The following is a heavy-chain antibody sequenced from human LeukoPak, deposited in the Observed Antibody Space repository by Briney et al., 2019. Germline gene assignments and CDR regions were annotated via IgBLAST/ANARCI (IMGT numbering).Heavy chain of an antibody. CDR1: GGSINSYY. CDR3: ARDIRSHNGPGGYYYYYMDV. D-gene: IGHD2-8*01. CDR2: IHSSGTT. Sequence: SETLSLTCTVSGGSINSYYWSWMRQPPGKGLEWIGYIHSSGTTTYNPSLKSRVTLSVDTSSNQFSLTLSSVTAADTAVYHCARDIRSHNGPGGYYYYYMDVWGKGTTVTVSS. J-gene: IGHJ6*03. V-gene: IGHV4-59*12.